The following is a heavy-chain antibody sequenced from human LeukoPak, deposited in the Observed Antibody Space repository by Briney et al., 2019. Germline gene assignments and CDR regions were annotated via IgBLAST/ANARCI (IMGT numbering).Heavy chain of an antibody. Sequence: PSETLSLTCTVSGGSISSYYWSWIRQPPGKGLEWIGYIYYIGSTNYKPSLKSRVTISLDTSKNQFSLKLSSVTAADTAVYYCARDRPGGSSLDYWGQGTLVTVSS. V-gene: IGHV4-59*01. CDR3: ARDRPGGSSLDY. D-gene: IGHD6-13*01. CDR2: IYYIGST. J-gene: IGHJ4*02. CDR1: GGSISSYY.